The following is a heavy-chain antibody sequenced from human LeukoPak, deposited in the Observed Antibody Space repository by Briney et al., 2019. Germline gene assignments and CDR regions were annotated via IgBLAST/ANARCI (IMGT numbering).Heavy chain of an antibody. CDR1: GGSVTSGTYH. CDR3: ARDHYYDGRGRFDP. CDR2: VYFDGGT. Sequence: SETLSLTCSVSGGSVTSGTYHWGWLRQPPEKGLEWIGSVYFDGGTHYKPSLQSRVTISVDTSKNQFSLRLSSVTAADTALYYCARDHYYDGRGRFDPWGQGTLVTVSS. J-gene: IGHJ5*02. V-gene: IGHV4-39*07. D-gene: IGHD3-16*01.